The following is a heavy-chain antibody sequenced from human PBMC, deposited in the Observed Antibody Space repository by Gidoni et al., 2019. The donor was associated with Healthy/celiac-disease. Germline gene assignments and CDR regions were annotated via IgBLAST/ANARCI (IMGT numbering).Heavy chain of an antibody. CDR2: IYTSGST. D-gene: IGHD5-18*01. CDR3: ARDRQLWLPGYFDY. V-gene: IGHV4-61*02. CDR1: GGSISSGSYY. J-gene: IGHJ4*02. Sequence: QVQLQESGPGLVQPSQTLSLTCTVSGGSISSGSYYWSWIRQPAGKGLEWIGRIYTSGSTNYNPSLKSRVTISVDTSKNQFSLKLSSVTAADTAVYYCARDRQLWLPGYFDYWGQGTLVTVSS.